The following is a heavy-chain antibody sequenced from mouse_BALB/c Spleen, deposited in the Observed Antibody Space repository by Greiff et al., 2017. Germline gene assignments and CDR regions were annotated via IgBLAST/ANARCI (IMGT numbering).Heavy chain of an antibody. CDR3: ARDRPSLAY. CDR1: GFTFSSYA. CDR2: ISSGGSYT. Sequence: EVQLVESGGGLVKPGGSLKLSCAASGFTFSSYAMSWVRQSPEKRLEWVAEISSGGSYTYYPDTVTGRFTISRDNAKNTLYLEMSSLRSEDTAMYYCARDRPSLAYWGQGTLVTVSA. J-gene: IGHJ3*01. V-gene: IGHV5-9-4*01.